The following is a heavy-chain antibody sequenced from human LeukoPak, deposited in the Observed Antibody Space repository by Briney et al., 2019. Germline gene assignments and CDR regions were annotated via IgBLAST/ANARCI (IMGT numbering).Heavy chain of an antibody. CDR3: ARDMRRHGESGERFDF. CDR2: VYYTEYT. D-gene: IGHD5-12*01. CDR1: IGFISSDY. Sequence: SETLSLTCSVSIGFISSDYWSWLRQPPGKGLEWIENVYYTEYTNYNPSFKSRVTISQDTSKNQFSLKLTSLTAADTAIYYCARDMRRHGESGERFDFWGQGSRVTVSS. J-gene: IGHJ5*01. V-gene: IGHV4-59*01.